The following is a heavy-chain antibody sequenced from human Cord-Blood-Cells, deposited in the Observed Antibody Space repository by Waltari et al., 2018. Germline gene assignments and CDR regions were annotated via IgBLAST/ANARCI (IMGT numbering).Heavy chain of an antibody. J-gene: IGHJ4*02. CDR3: ARHAPYSSSLYYFDY. CDR2: IYYSGST. CDR1: GCSISSSSYY. Sequence: QLQLQESGPGLVKPSETLSLTCTVSGCSISSSSYYWGGIRQPPGKGLEWIGSIYYSGSTYYNPSLKSRVTISVDTSKNQFSLKLSSVTAADTAVYYCARHAPYSSSLYYFDYWGQGTLVTVSS. D-gene: IGHD6-13*01. V-gene: IGHV4-39*01.